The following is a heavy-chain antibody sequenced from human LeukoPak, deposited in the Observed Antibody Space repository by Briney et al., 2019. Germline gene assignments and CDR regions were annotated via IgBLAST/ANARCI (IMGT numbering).Heavy chain of an antibody. V-gene: IGHV3-7*01. Sequence: GGSLRLSCAASGFTFSSYWMSWVRQAPGKRLEWVANIKQDGSEKYYVDSVKGRFTISRDNAKNSLYLQMNSLRAEDTAVYYCARDSDIVVVPAAWYYFDYWGQGTLVTVSS. J-gene: IGHJ4*02. D-gene: IGHD2-2*01. CDR3: ARDSDIVVVPAAWYYFDY. CDR1: GFTFSSYW. CDR2: IKQDGSEK.